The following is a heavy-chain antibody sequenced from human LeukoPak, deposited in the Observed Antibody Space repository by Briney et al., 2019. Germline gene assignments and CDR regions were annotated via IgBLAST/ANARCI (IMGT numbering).Heavy chain of an antibody. Sequence: SETLSLTCAVSGASISSGGYSWSWIRQPPGKGLEWIGYIYHSGSTYYNPSLKSRVTVSVDRSKNQFSLKLSSVTAADTAVYYCARGTSYYYYGMDVWGQGTTVTVSS. D-gene: IGHD2-2*01. V-gene: IGHV4-30-2*01. J-gene: IGHJ6*02. CDR1: GASISSGGYS. CDR2: IYHSGST. CDR3: ARGTSYYYYGMDV.